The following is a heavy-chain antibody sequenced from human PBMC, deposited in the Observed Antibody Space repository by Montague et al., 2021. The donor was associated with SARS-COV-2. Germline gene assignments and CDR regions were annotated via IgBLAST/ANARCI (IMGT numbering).Heavy chain of an antibody. CDR3: ARRGPQTYYYGMDV. CDR2: INPSGGDS. CDR1: GYTFTSYY. J-gene: IGHJ6*02. Sequence: SVKVSCKASGYTFTSYYIHWVRQAPGQGLEWLGVINPSGGDSTYAQRFQGRVTMTRDTSTSTVYMELSSLRSEDTAVYYCARRGPQTYYYGMDVWGQGTTVTVSS. V-gene: IGHV1-46*01. D-gene: IGHD3-10*01.